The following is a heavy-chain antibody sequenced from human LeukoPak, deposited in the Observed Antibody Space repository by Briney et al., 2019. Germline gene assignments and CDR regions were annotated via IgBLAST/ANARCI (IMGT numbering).Heavy chain of an antibody. Sequence: GWSLRLSCIGYGFSLSAYEFNWVRQAPGKGLEWISYINTGVRSAYDAGSVKGRFTISRDDANSAVHLEMNSLRAEDTAIYYCARETLNCGGDCFDYWGQGALVTVST. CDR1: GFSLSAYE. CDR2: INTGVRSA. J-gene: IGHJ4*02. D-gene: IGHD2-21*01. V-gene: IGHV3-48*03. CDR3: ARETLNCGGDCFDY.